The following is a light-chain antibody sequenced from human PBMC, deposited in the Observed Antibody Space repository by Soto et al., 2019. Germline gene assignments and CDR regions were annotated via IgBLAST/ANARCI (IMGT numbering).Light chain of an antibody. CDR3: MQALQTPRT. J-gene: IGKJ1*01. CDR2: LGS. CDR1: QSLLHSNGYNY. V-gene: IGKV2-28*01. Sequence: DIVVTQSPLSLPVTPGEPASISCRSSQSLLHSNGYNYLDWYLQKPGQSPHLLIYLGSNRASGVPDRISGSGSGTDFTLKISRVEAEDVGVYYCMQALQTPRTFGQGTKVEIK.